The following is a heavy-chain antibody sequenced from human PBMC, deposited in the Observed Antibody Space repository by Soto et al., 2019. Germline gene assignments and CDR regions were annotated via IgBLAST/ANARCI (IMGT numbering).Heavy chain of an antibody. Sequence: GGSLRLSCAASGFTFSSYGMHWVRQAPGKGLEWVAVISYDGSNKYYADSVKARFTISRDNSKNTLYLQMNSLRAEDTAVYYCAKEGTWLVVHYFDYWGQGTLVTVPS. V-gene: IGHV3-30*18. CDR2: ISYDGSNK. J-gene: IGHJ4*02. D-gene: IGHD2-2*01. CDR3: AKEGTWLVVHYFDY. CDR1: GFTFSSYG.